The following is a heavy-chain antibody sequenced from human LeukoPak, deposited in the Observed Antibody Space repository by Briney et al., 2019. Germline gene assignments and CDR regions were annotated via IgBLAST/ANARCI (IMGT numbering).Heavy chain of an antibody. D-gene: IGHD3-10*01. V-gene: IGHV3-30*18. J-gene: IGHJ4*02. CDR2: ISYDETSK. Sequence: GGSLRLSCAASGFTFRNYGMHWVRQAPGKGLEWVAVISYDETSKYYTDSVKARFTISRDNSKNTLYLQMNSLRVEDTAMYYCAKSRYYYGSGSGVFFDHWGQGALVTVSS. CDR1: GFTFRNYG. CDR3: AKSRYYYGSGSGVFFDH.